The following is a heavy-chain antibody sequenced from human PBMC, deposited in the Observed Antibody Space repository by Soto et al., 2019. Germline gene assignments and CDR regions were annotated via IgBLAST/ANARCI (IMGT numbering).Heavy chain of an antibody. CDR3: ARGGGDCSGGSCYFWRYYFDF. J-gene: IGHJ4*02. Sequence: EVQLVESGGGLVQPGGSLRLSCAASGFTVSSNYRSWVRQAPGKGLEWVSVIYSGDSTYYAASVKGRFTISRDNSKNTLYLQMNSLRAEDTAVYYCARGGGDCSGGSCYFWRYYFDFWGQGTLVTVSS. CDR2: IYSGDST. D-gene: IGHD2-15*01. V-gene: IGHV3-66*01. CDR1: GFTVSSNY.